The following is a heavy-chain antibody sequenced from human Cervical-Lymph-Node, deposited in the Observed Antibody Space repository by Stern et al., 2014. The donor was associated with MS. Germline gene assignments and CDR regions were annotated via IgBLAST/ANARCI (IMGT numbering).Heavy chain of an antibody. D-gene: IGHD1-20*01. CDR1: GYTFTRYD. CDR2: ISVYNGNT. J-gene: IGHJ4*02. CDR3: ARWAYNWDFDY. Sequence: QVQLVQSGAEVKKPGASVKVSCKASGYTFTRYDITWVRQAPGQGLEGMGWISVYNGNTKYAQNLQGRVTMTRDTSTNTAYMELRSLISDDTAVYYCARWAYNWDFDYWGQGTLVTVSS. V-gene: IGHV1-18*01.